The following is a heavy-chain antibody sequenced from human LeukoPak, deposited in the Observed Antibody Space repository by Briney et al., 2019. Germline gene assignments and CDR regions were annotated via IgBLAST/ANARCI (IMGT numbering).Heavy chain of an antibody. CDR1: EFTFTSYT. CDR3: AKVQEMDTILPPFHY. V-gene: IGHV3-21*04. CDR2: ISSSSSYI. Sequence: GGSLRLSCAASEFTFTSYTMNWVRQAPGKGLEWVSSISSSSSYIYYADSVKGRFTISRDNAKNSLYLQMNSLRAADTAIYYCAKVQEMDTILPPFHYWGHGTLVTVSS. D-gene: IGHD5-24*01. J-gene: IGHJ4*01.